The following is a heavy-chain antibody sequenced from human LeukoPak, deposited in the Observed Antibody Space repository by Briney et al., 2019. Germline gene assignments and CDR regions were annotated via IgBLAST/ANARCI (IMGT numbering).Heavy chain of an antibody. CDR2: ISGSGGST. Sequence: GGSLRLSCAASGFTFSTYEMNWVRQAPGKGLEWVSAISGSGGSTYYADSVKGRFTISRDNSKNTLYLQMNSLRAEDTAVYYCARRSGIAVAGAFDYWGQGTLVTVSS. J-gene: IGHJ4*02. D-gene: IGHD6-19*01. CDR3: ARRSGIAVAGAFDY. V-gene: IGHV3-23*01. CDR1: GFTFSTYE.